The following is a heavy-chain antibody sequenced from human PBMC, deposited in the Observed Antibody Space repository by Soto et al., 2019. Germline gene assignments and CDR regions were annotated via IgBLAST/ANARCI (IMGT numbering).Heavy chain of an antibody. J-gene: IGHJ1*01. CDR3: AKDSGSSWSEYCRY. CDR2: IGWNSDKI. D-gene: IGHD6-13*01. CDR1: GFTVENHA. Sequence: EVQLVESGGGLVQPGGSLSLSCAASGFTVENHAMHWVRQVPGKGLEWVAGIGWNSDKIGYADSVKGRFTVSRDNAKNAVYLQLNSLRAEDTALYFCAKDSGSSWSEYCRYWGQGTLVTVSS. V-gene: IGHV3-9*01.